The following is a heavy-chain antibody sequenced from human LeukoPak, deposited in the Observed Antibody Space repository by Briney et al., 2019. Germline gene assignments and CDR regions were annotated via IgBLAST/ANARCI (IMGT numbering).Heavy chain of an antibody. CDR1: GFTFSSYA. Sequence: LTGGSLRLSCAASGFTFSSYAMHWVRQAPGKGLVWVSRINSDGSSTSYADSVKGRFTISRDNAKNTLYLQMNSLRAEDTAVYYCARGTAGTDVNYYYYGMDVWGQGTTVTVSS. J-gene: IGHJ6*02. CDR3: ARGTAGTDVNYYYYGMDV. D-gene: IGHD1-14*01. V-gene: IGHV3-74*01. CDR2: INSDGSST.